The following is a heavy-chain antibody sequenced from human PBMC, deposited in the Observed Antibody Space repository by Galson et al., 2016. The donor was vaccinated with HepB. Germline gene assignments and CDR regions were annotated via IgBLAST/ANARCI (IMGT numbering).Heavy chain of an antibody. CDR2: IWNDGSNR. J-gene: IGHJ4*02. D-gene: IGHD6-19*01. CDR3: AREGVGIAVAATAFAY. V-gene: IGHV3-33*01. Sequence: SLRLSCAASGFTFRTYGMHWVRQAPGKGLEWVALIWNDGSNRYYADSVKGRFTISRDNSKNTLYLQMNSLRAEDTAVYYCAREGVGIAVAATAFAYWGQGTLVTVSS. CDR1: GFTFRTYG.